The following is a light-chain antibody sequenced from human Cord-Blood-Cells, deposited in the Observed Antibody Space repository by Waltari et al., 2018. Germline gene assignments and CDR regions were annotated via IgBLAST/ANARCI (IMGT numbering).Light chain of an antibody. V-gene: IGKV1-5*01. CDR3: QQYDSDYT. CDR2: DAS. J-gene: IGKJ2*01. Sequence: DIQMIQSRSTLSASAGHIVTITCRASQSISSWLAWYQQKPGKAPKLLIYDASSLESGAPTRFSGSGSGTEFTLTISSLQPDDFATYYCQQYDSDYTFGQGTKLEIK. CDR1: QSISSW.